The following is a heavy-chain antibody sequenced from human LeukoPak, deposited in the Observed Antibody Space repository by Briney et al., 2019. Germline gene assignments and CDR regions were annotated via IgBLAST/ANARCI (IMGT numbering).Heavy chain of an antibody. CDR2: INPNSGGT. J-gene: IGHJ4*02. Sequence: GASVKVSCKASGYTFTGYYMHWVRQAPGQGLEWMGWINPNSGGTNYAQKFQGRVTMTRDTSISTAYMELSRLRSDDTAVYYCARDRNTRGVLFCGYWGQGTLVTVSS. V-gene: IGHV1-2*02. D-gene: IGHD3-10*01. CDR1: GYTFTGYY. CDR3: ARDRNTRGVLFCGY.